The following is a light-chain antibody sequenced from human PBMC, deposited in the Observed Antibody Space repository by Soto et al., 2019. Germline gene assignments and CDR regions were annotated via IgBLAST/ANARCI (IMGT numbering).Light chain of an antibody. CDR2: DVS. J-gene: IGLJ1*01. CDR3: SSFTGTNYA. V-gene: IGLV2-14*03. Sequence: QSALTQAASVSGSPGQSITISCTGTISDVGGNKLVSWYQQYPGRAPRLMICDVSNRPSGVSNRFAGSKSGNTASLTISGLQAEDEADYYCSSFTGTNYAFGTGTKVTV. CDR1: ISDVGGNKL.